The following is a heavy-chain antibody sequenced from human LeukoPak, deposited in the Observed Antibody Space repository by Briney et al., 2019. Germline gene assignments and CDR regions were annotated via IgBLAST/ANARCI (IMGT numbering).Heavy chain of an antibody. CDR1: GFTFSSYG. J-gene: IGHJ4*02. Sequence: GGSLRLSCAASGFTFSSYGMHWVRQAPGKGLEWVAFIRYDGSNKYYADSVKGRFTISRDNSKNTLYLQMNSLRAEDTAVYYCAKDQGVYDFWSGYYGYFDYWGQGTLVTVSS. CDR2: IRYDGSNK. V-gene: IGHV3-30*02. D-gene: IGHD3-3*01. CDR3: AKDQGVYDFWSGYYGYFDY.